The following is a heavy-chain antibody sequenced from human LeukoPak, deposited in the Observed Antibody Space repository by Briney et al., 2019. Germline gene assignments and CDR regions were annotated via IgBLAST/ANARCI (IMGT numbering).Heavy chain of an antibody. J-gene: IGHJ4*02. D-gene: IGHD3-10*01. CDR2: ISSRSSHI. Sequence: GGSLRLSCAASGFTLGRYTMNWVRQAPGKGLEWVSSISSRSSHIYYADSVKGRFTISRDNAKNSLYLQMNSLRAEDTAVYYCARDPSFEALALDYWGQGTLVTVSS. V-gene: IGHV3-21*01. CDR1: GFTLGRYT. CDR3: ARDPSFEALALDY.